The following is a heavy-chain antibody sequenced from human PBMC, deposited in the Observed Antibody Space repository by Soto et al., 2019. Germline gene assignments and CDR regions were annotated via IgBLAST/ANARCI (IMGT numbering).Heavy chain of an antibody. CDR1: GGSISSHY. J-gene: IGHJ6*03. V-gene: IGHV4-59*08. CDR2: IYYSGST. CDR3: ARLHYDFWSGHYYYYYMDV. Sequence: PSETLSLTCTVSGGSISSHYWSWIRQPPGKGLEWIGYIYYSGSTNYNPSLKSRVTISVDTSKNQFSLKLSSVTAADTAVYYCARLHYDFWSGHYYYYYMDVWGQGTLVTVSS. D-gene: IGHD3-3*01.